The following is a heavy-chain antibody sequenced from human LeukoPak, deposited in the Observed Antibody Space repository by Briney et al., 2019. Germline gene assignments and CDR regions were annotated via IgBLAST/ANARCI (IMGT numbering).Heavy chain of an antibody. J-gene: IGHJ4*02. CDR1: GGSVISGSYS. CDR2: IYYSGST. CDR3: ARGRPVTGSFYFDY. V-gene: IGHV4-61*01. D-gene: IGHD1-26*01. Sequence: PSETLSLTCTVSGGSVISGSYSWSWLQQPPGKGRDWYGYIYYSGSTNYNPSLKSRVTISVDTSEDQFSLKLSSVIAADTAVYYCARGRPVTGSFYFDYWGQGTLVTVSS.